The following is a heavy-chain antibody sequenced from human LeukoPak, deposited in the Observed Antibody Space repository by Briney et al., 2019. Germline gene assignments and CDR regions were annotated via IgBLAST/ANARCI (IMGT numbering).Heavy chain of an antibody. CDR2: ISSSSSYT. D-gene: IGHD3-9*01. Sequence: GGSLRLSCAAPGFTFSDYYMSWTRQAPGKGLEWVSYISSSSSYTNYADSVKGRFTISRDNAKNSLYLQMNSLRAEDTAVYYCARVRLNDILTGYYTGAYYFDYWGQGTLVTVSS. J-gene: IGHJ4*02. CDR1: GFTFSDYY. CDR3: ARVRLNDILTGYYTGAYYFDY. V-gene: IGHV3-11*06.